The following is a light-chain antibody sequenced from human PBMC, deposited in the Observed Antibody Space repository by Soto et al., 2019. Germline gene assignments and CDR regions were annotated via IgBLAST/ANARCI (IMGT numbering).Light chain of an antibody. CDR3: AAWDDRLNGHV. V-gene: IGLV1-44*01. Sequence: QSVLTQPHSASGTPGQRVTISCSGSSSNIGTSSVHWFQQLPGTAPKLLISTTNQRPSGVPERFSGSKSGTSASLAIRGLQSDDGADYYCAAWDDRLNGHVFGTGTKLTVL. J-gene: IGLJ1*01. CDR2: TTN. CDR1: SSNIGTSS.